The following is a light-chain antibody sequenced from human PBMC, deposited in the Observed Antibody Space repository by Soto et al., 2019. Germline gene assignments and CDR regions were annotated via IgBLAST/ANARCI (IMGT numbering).Light chain of an antibody. CDR3: QQYNTYPT. Sequence: EIVLTQSPATLSLSPGERATLSCRASQSVSINYLAWYQQKPGQAPRLLIYGASIRATGVPARFSGSGSGTDFTLTISSLQSDDFATYYCQQYNTYPTFGQGTKVDIK. CDR2: GAS. J-gene: IGKJ1*01. V-gene: IGKV3D-7*01. CDR1: QSVSINY.